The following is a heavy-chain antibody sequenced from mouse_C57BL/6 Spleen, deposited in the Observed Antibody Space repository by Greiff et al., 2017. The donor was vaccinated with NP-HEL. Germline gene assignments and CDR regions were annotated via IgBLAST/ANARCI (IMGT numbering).Heavy chain of an antibody. CDR2: ISSGGSYT. CDR3: ARLLGEGKDYFDY. D-gene: IGHD2-1*01. V-gene: IGHV5-6*01. Sequence: DVHLVESGGDLVKPGGSLKLSRAASGFTFSSYGMSWVRQTPDKRLEWVATISSGGSYTYYPDSVKGRFTISRDNAKNTLYLQMSSLKSEDTAMYYCARLLGEGKDYFDYWGQGTTLTVSS. J-gene: IGHJ2*01. CDR1: GFTFSSYG.